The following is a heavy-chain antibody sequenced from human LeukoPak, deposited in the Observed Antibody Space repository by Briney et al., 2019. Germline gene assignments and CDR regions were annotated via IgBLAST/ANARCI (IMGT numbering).Heavy chain of an antibody. J-gene: IGHJ4*02. CDR2: ISGSGGST. CDR1: GFTFSSYG. V-gene: IGHV3-23*01. CDR3: AKRGYYYDSSGYYYFDY. Sequence: PGGSLRLSCAASGFTFSSYGMSWVRQAPGKGLEWVSAISGSGGSTYSADSVKGRFTISRDNSKNTLYLQMNSLRAEDTAVYYCAKRGYYYDSSGYYYFDYWGQGTLVTVSS. D-gene: IGHD3-22*01.